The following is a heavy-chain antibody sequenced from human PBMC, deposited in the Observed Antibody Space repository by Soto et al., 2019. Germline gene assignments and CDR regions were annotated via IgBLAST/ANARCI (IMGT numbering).Heavy chain of an antibody. CDR2: ISYDGSNK. Sequence: GGSLRLSCAASGFTFSSYAMHWVRQAPGKGLEWVAVISYDGSNKYYADSVKGRFTISRDNSKNTLYLQMNSLRAEDTAVYYCARRPGYCSGGSCYLGYFDYWGQGTLVTVSS. V-gene: IGHV3-30-3*01. CDR3: ARRPGYCSGGSCYLGYFDY. CDR1: GFTFSSYA. J-gene: IGHJ4*02. D-gene: IGHD2-15*01.